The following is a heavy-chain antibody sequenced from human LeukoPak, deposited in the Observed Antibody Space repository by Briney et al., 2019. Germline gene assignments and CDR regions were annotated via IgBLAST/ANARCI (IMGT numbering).Heavy chain of an antibody. V-gene: IGHV3-74*01. CDR1: GFTFSSYW. Sequence: GGSLRLSCAASGFTFSSYWMHWVRHTPGKGLVWVSRIKGDGSSTSYADSVKGRFTISRDNAKNTLYLQMNSLRAEDTAVYYCARDGLRQRSHDYWGQGTLVTVSS. CDR2: IKGDGSST. CDR3: ARDGLRQRSHDY. J-gene: IGHJ4*02. D-gene: IGHD5-12*01.